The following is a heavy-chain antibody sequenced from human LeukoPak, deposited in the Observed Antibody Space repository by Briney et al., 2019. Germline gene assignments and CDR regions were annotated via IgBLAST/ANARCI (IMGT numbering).Heavy chain of an antibody. V-gene: IGHV3-30*18. CDR2: ISYDGSTK. CDR1: GFTFSSYG. Sequence: GGSLRLSCAASGFTFSSYGMHWVRQAPGKGLEWVAVISYDGSTKYYADSVKGRFTISRDNSKNTLYLQMNSLRAEDTAVYYCANGEDVVVPAATSGYWGQGTLVTVSS. J-gene: IGHJ4*02. D-gene: IGHD2-2*01. CDR3: ANGEDVVVPAATSGY.